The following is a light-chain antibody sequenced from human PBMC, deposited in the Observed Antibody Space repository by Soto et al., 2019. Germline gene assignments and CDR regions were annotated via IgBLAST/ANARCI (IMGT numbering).Light chain of an antibody. CDR1: SSDVGGYNY. Sequence: QSALTQPRSVSGSPGQSVTISCTGTSSDVGGYNYVSWYQQHPGKAPKLMIYDVSKRPSGVPDRFSGSKSGNTASLTISGLQAEDEVVYYCSSSAGSYTLQNYFSGTGTKLTVL. CDR3: SSSAGSYTLQNYF. J-gene: IGLJ1*01. V-gene: IGLV2-11*01. CDR2: DVS.